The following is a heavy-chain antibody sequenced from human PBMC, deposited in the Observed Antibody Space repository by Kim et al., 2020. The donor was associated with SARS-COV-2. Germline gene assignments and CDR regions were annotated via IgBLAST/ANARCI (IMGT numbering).Heavy chain of an antibody. Sequence: SETLSLTCTVSSDSISSYYWSWIRQLPGKGLEWIGYIFYSGSTNYNPSLKSRVTISWDTSRNQYSLDLTSVIDADTAVSYCSRSEGSASWQQFDYVG. CDR2: IFYSGST. CDR1: SDSISSYY. CDR3: SRSEGSASWQQFDY. J-gene: IGHJ4*01. D-gene: IGHD1-26*01. V-gene: IGHV4-59*01.